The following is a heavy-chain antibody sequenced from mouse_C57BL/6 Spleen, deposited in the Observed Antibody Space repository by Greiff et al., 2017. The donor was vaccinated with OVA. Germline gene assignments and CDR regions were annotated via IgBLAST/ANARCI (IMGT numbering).Heavy chain of an antibody. CDR3: ARRPYGNYNFDY. CDR2: ISGGGGNT. V-gene: IGHV5-9*01. J-gene: IGHJ2*01. CDR1: GFTFSSYT. D-gene: IGHD2-1*01. Sequence: VMLVESGGGLVKPGGSLKLSCAASGFTFSSYTMSWVRQTPEKRLEWVATISGGGGNTYYPDRVKGRFTISRDNAKNTLYLQMSSLRSEDTALYYCARRPYGNYNFDYWGQGTTLTVSS.